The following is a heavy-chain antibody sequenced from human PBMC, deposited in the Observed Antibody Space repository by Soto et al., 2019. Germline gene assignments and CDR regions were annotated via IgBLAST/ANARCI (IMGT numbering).Heavy chain of an antibody. J-gene: IGHJ4*02. V-gene: IGHV4-34*01. CDR2: INHSGST. CDR1: GGSFSGYY. CDR3: ARVARQVDY. D-gene: IGHD6-6*01. Sequence: SETLSLTCAVYGGSFSGYYWSWIRQPPGKGLEWIGEINHSGSTNYNPSLKSRVTISVDTSKNQFSLKLSSVTAVDTAVYYCARVARQVDYWGQGTLVTVSS.